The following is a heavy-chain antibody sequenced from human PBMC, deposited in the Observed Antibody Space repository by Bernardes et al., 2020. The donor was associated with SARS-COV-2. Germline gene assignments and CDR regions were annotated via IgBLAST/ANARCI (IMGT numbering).Heavy chain of an antibody. V-gene: IGHV1-2*06. D-gene: IGHD1-1*01. J-gene: IGHJ4*02. CDR3: ASLRHNWNDDFDY. Sequence: ASVKVSFKASGYTFTGYYMHWVRQAPGQGLEWMGRINPNSGGTNYAQKFQGRVTMTRDTSISTAYMELSRLRSDDTAVYYCASLRHNWNDDFDYWGQGTLVTVSS. CDR2: INPNSGGT. CDR1: GYTFTGYY.